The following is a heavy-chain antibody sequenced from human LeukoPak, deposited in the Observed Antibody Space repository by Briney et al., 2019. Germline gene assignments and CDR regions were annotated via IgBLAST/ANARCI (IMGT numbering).Heavy chain of an antibody. CDR3: AKDRKARSSVFIDY. D-gene: IGHD6-6*01. V-gene: IGHV3-30*02. J-gene: IGHJ4*02. Sequence: GGSLRLSCAASGFTFSSYGMHWVRQAPGKGLEWVAFIRYDGSNKYYADSVKGRFTISRDNSKNTLYLQMNSLRAEDTAVYYCAKDRKARSSVFIDYWGQGTLVTVSS. CDR2: IRYDGSNK. CDR1: GFTFSSYG.